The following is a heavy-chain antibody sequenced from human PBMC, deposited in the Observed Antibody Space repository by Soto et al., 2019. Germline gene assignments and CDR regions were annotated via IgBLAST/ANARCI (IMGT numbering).Heavy chain of an antibody. D-gene: IGHD3-22*01. CDR3: ATDDYHSRGYYY. CDR1: GGTFSSYA. CDR2: IIPIIGTA. Sequence: QVQLVQSGAEVKKPGSSVKVSCKASGGTFSSYAISWVRQAPGQGLEWMGGIIPIIGTANYAQKFQGRVTITADESTSTAYLELSSLRSEATAMYYCATDDYHSRGYYYWGQGTRVTVSS. V-gene: IGHV1-69*12. J-gene: IGHJ4*02.